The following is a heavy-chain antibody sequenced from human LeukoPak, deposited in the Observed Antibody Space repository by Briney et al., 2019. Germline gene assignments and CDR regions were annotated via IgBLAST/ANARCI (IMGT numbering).Heavy chain of an antibody. J-gene: IGHJ4*02. V-gene: IGHV3-23*01. CDR2: ISGSGGST. D-gene: IGHD6-19*01. Sequence: PGGSLRLSCAASGSTFSSYAMSWVRQAPGKGLEWVSAISGSGGSTYYADSVTGRFTISRDNSKNTLYLQMNSLRAEDTAVYYCAKVAYSSGWYGGLDYWGQGTLVTVSS. CDR1: GSTFSSYA. CDR3: AKVAYSSGWYGGLDY.